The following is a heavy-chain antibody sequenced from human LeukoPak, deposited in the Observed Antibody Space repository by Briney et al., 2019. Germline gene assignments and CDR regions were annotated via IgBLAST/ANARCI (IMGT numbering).Heavy chain of an antibody. Sequence: GASVKVSCKASGGTFSSYAISWVRQAPGQGLEWLGGIIPIFGTANYAQKFQGRVTITADKSPSTAYMEPSSLRTEDTAVYYSARAPGRTGYFDYWGQGTLVTVSS. D-gene: IGHD1-1*01. CDR2: IIPIFGTA. J-gene: IGHJ4*02. V-gene: IGHV1-69*06. CDR3: ARAPGRTGYFDY. CDR1: GGTFSSYA.